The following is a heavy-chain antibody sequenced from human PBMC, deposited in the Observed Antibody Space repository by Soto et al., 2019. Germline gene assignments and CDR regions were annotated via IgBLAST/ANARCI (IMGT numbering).Heavy chain of an antibody. CDR1: GYTFTSYA. CDR2: INAGNGNT. D-gene: IGHD3-3*01. J-gene: IGHJ4*02. Sequence: SVKVSCKASGYTFTSYAMHWVRQAPGQRLEWMGWINAGNGNTKYSQKFQGRVTITRDTSASTAYMELSSLRSEDTAVYYCARVHDVLRFLEWPSYFDYWGQGTLVT. V-gene: IGHV1-3*01. CDR3: ARVHDVLRFLEWPSYFDY.